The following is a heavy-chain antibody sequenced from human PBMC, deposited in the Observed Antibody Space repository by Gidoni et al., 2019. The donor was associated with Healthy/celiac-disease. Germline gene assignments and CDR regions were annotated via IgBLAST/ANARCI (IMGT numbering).Heavy chain of an antibody. CDR2: ISSSSSYI. CDR3: AREESPILLTGHKNFDY. Sequence: EVQLVESGGGLVKPGGSLRLACAASGFTFSSYSMNWVRQAPGKGLAWVSSISSSSSYIYYADSVKGRFTISRDNAKNSLYLQMNSLRAEDTAVYYCAREESPILLTGHKNFDYWGQGTLVTVSS. D-gene: IGHD3-9*01. J-gene: IGHJ4*02. CDR1: GFTFSSYS. V-gene: IGHV3-21*01.